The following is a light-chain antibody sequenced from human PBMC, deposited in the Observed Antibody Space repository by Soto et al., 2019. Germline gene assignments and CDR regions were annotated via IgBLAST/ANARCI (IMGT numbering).Light chain of an antibody. Sequence: DIVMTQSPDSLAVSLGERATINCKSRQSVLYSSNNQKYLAWYQQKPGQPPKLLIYWASTRESGVPDRFSGSGSGTDFTLTISSLQAEDVAVYYCQQYYSTLWTFGQGTKVEIK. CDR3: QQYYSTLWT. V-gene: IGKV4-1*01. CDR1: QSVLYSSNNQKY. J-gene: IGKJ1*01. CDR2: WAS.